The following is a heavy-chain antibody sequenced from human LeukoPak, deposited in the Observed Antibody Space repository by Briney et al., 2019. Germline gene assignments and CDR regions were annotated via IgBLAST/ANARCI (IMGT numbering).Heavy chain of an antibody. CDR3: ARVDYLLGDVFDI. V-gene: IGHV3-21*01. CDR1: GFTFSSYS. D-gene: IGHD4-11*01. J-gene: IGHJ3*02. Sequence: GGSLRLSCAASGFTFSSYSMNWVRQAPGKGLEWVSSISSSSSYIYYADSVKGRFTISRDNAKNSLYLQMNSLRAEDTAVYYCARVDYLLGDVFDIWGQGTMVTVSS. CDR2: ISSSSSYI.